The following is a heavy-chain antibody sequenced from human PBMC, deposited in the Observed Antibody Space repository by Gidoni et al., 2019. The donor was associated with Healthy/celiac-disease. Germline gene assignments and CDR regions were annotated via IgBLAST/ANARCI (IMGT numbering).Heavy chain of an antibody. CDR2: ISWNSGSI. CDR3: AKTYYYGSGSYRTGFDY. CDR1: GFTFDDYA. Sequence: EVQLVESGGGLVQPGRSLRLSCAASGFTFDDYAMHWVRQAPGQGLEWVSGISWNSGSIGYADSVKGRFTISRDNAKNSLYLQMNSLRAEDTALYYCAKTYYYGSGSYRTGFDYWGQGTLVTVSS. V-gene: IGHV3-9*01. J-gene: IGHJ4*02. D-gene: IGHD3-10*01.